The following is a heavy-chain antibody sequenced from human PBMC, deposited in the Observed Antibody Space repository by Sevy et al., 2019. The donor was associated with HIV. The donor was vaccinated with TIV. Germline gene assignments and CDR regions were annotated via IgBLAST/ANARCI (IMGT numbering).Heavy chain of an antibody. J-gene: IGHJ4*02. V-gene: IGHV3-30*04. CDR1: GFTFSFYA. CDR3: AGGAGVDCSGSSCYLDFDY. D-gene: IGHD2-2*01. CDR2: ISYNGNNK. Sequence: GGSLRLSCAGSGFTFSFYAMHWVRQAPGKGLEWVAVISYNGNNKKYADSVKGRFTISRDNSKNTVYLQMNSLRGEDTAAYYCAGGAGVDCSGSSCYLDFDYWGQGTLVTVSS.